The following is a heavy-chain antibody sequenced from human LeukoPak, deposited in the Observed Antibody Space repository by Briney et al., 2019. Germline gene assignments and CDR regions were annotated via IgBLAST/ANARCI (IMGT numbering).Heavy chain of an antibody. Sequence: ASVKVSCKASGGTFSSYNISWVRQAPGQGLEWMGRIIPIIGVANYAQKFQGRVTITADKSTTTAYMELSSLRSEDTAVYYCAREPHNSNYDYYGMDVWGQGTTVSVSS. J-gene: IGHJ6*02. CDR1: GGTFSSYN. CDR2: IIPIIGVA. D-gene: IGHD1-20*01. CDR3: AREPHNSNYDYYGMDV. V-gene: IGHV1-69*02.